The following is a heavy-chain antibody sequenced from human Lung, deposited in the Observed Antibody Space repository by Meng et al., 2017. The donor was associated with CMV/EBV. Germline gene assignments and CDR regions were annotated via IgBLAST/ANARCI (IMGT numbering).Heavy chain of an antibody. CDR2: IYHSGST. V-gene: IGHV4-4*02. J-gene: IGHJ4*02. Sequence: QVQRRGAGPVSVRPSGTLSLTCAVPGGAMSSTNWWSWVRQPPGKGLEWIGEIYHSGSTNYNTSLKSRVSISVDKSKNQFSLKLSSVTAADTAVYYCARADKVRFDYWGQGTLVTVSS. CDR3: ARADKVRFDY. CDR1: GGAMSSTNW.